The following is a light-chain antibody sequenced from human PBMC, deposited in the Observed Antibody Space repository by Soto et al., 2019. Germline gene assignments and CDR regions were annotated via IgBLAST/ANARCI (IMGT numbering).Light chain of an antibody. CDR1: QTVRNNY. CDR3: QQFSSYPLT. J-gene: IGKJ4*01. Sequence: ELVSTQSPGALSLSPGERAPLSCRASQTVRNNYLAWYPQNPGQAPRLLIYDASSRATGIPDRFSGGGSGTDFTLTISRLEPEDFAVYYCQQFSSYPLTLGGGTKVDI. V-gene: IGKV3-20*01. CDR2: DAS.